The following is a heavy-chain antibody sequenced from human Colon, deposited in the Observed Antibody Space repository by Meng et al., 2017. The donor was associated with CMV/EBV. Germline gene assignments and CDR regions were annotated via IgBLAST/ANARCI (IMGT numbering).Heavy chain of an antibody. J-gene: IGHJ4*02. Sequence: SETLSLTCTVSGGSISSGAYYWGWIRHPPGKGLEWIGNAYYSGSTYYNPSLKSRAAISLDTSKDQFSLKLNSVTAADTAVYYCARGVHGRYCPGTTCYPVDDWGQGTLVTVSS. V-gene: IGHV4-39*07. D-gene: IGHD2-2*01. CDR3: ARGVHGRYCPGTTCYPVDD. CDR2: AYYSGST. CDR1: GGSISSGAYY.